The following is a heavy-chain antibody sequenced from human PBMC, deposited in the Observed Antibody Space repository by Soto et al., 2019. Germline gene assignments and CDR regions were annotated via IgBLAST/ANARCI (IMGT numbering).Heavy chain of an antibody. J-gene: IGHJ6*02. CDR2: IYYSGST. Sequence: SETLALTCTVSGGSIGSGGYYWSWIRQHPGKGLEWIGYIYYSGSTYYNPSLKSRVTISVDTSKNQFSLKLSSVTAADTAVYYCARCSPTYYYYGMDVWGRGTTVTVSS. CDR1: GGSIGSGGYY. D-gene: IGHD3-10*02. CDR3: ARCSPTYYYYGMDV. V-gene: IGHV4-31*03.